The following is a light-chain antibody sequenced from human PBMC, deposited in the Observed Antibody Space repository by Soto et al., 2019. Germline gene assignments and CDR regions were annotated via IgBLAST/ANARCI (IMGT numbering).Light chain of an antibody. Sequence: DIQMTQSPSTLSASVGDRVTITCRVSQSISSWLAWYQQKPGKAPKLLIYKASGLESGVPSRFSGSGSGTDFTLTISSLQPDDFATYYCQQYESYSPLTFGGGTKVDIK. CDR3: QQYESYSPLT. CDR2: KAS. CDR1: QSISSW. J-gene: IGKJ4*01. V-gene: IGKV1-5*03.